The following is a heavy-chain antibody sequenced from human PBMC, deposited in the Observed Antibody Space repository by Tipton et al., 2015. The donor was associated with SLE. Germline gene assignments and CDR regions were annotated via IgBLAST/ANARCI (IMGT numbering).Heavy chain of an antibody. Sequence: TLSLTCTVSGGSISSYYWSWIRQPPGKGLEWIGYIYYSGSTNYKPSLKSRVTISVDTSKNQFSLKLSSVTAADTAVYYCARDSSSWSFYGMDVWGQGTTVTVSS. J-gene: IGHJ6*02. CDR1: GGSISSYY. V-gene: IGHV4-59*08. CDR2: IYYSGST. CDR3: ARDSSSWSFYGMDV. D-gene: IGHD6-13*01.